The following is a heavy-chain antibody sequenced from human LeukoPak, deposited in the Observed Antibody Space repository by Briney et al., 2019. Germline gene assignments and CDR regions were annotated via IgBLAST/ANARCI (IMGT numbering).Heavy chain of an antibody. V-gene: IGHV3-23*01. CDR1: GFTFSSYA. CDR3: AKGPRGVVVPAAMADY. D-gene: IGHD2-2*01. J-gene: IGHJ4*02. Sequence: PGGSLRLSCAASGFTFSSYAMSWVRQAPGKGLEWVSAISGSGGSTYYADSVKGRFTISRDNSKNTLYLQMNSLRAEDTAVYYCAKGPRGVVVPAAMADYWGQGTLVTVSS. CDR2: ISGSGGST.